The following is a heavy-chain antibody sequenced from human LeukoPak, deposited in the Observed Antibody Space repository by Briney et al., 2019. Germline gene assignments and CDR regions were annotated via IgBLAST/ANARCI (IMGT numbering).Heavy chain of an antibody. V-gene: IGHV3-53*01. D-gene: IGHD4-17*01. J-gene: IGHJ4*02. CDR1: GFTVSSNS. CDR3: ARRAGEYSHPYDY. CDR2: IYSGGST. Sequence: GGSLRLSCTVSGFTVSSNSMSWVRQAPGKVLEWVSFIYSGGSTHYSDSVQGRFTISRDNSKNTLYLQMNSLRAEDTAVYYCARRAGEYSHPYDYWGQGTLVTVSS.